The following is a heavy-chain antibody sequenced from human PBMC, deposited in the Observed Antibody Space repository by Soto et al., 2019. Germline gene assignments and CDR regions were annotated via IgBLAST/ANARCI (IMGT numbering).Heavy chain of an antibody. CDR2: INAGNGNT. CDR1: RDAFTSNA. D-gene: IGHD3-22*01. J-gene: IGHJ4*02. Sequence: GASVKRCWETSRDAFTSNARHWARQAHGKRLEWMGWINAGNGNTKYSQKFQSRVTITRDTSASTAYMELSSLRSEDTAVYYCARIRDSCGYYYVSAYRGQGTLVTV. CDR3: ARIRDSCGYYYVSAY. V-gene: IGHV1-3*01.